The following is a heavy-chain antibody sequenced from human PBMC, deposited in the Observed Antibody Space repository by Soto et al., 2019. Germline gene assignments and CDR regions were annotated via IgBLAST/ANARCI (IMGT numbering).Heavy chain of an antibody. D-gene: IGHD2-15*01. V-gene: IGHV3-9*01. J-gene: IGHJ4*02. CDR3: AKDLSICSGDSCYSVSFDY. Sequence: EVQLVESGGALVQPGRSLRLSCAASGFTFDDYAMHWVRQAPGKGLEWVSGISWNSGSIAYADSVKGRFTISRDNAKNSLYLQMNSLRAEDTALYYCAKDLSICSGDSCYSVSFDYWGQGTLVTVSS. CDR2: ISWNSGSI. CDR1: GFTFDDYA.